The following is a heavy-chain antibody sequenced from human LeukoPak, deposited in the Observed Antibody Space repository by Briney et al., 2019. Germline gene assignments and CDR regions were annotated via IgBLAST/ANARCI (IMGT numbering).Heavy chain of an antibody. CDR2: MNRDGSEV. CDR3: ARGIDEWLYLNY. J-gene: IGHJ4*02. CDR1: GFPFAPFW. V-gene: IGHV3-7*04. Sequence: GGSLRLSCAASGFPFAPFWMTWVRQAPGKGPEFVATMNRDGSEVAYGNSVRGRFTISRDNAKNSLYLQMYSLRAEDTAVYYCARGIDEWLYLNYWGQGALVTVSS. D-gene: IGHD3-3*01.